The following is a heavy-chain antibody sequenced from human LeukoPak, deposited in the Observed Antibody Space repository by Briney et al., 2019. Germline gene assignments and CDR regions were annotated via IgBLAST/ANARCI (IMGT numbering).Heavy chain of an antibody. J-gene: IGHJ4*02. V-gene: IGHV3-23*01. D-gene: IGHD1-26*01. CDR2: ISGSGGST. CDR3: AKDRITRAVGSPRWGPFDY. Sequence: GGSLRLSCAASGFTFSSYAMSWVRQAPGKGLEWVSAISGSGGSTYYADSVKGRFTISRDNSQKTLYLQMNSLRAEDTAVYYCAKDRITRAVGSPRWGPFDYWGQGTLVTVSS. CDR1: GFTFSSYA.